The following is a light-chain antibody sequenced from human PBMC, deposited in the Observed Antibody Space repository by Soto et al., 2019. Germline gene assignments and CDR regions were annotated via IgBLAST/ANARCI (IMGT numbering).Light chain of an antibody. J-gene: IGLJ2*01. V-gene: IGLV2-14*01. CDR3: SSYTSSSTVV. Sequence: QSVLTQPSSVSGSPGQSITISCTGTSSDVGGYNYVSWYQQHPGKAPKLMIYDVGNRPSGVSNRFSGFKSGNTASLTISGLQAEDEADYYCSSYTSSSTVVFGGGTKVTVL. CDR1: SSDVGGYNY. CDR2: DVG.